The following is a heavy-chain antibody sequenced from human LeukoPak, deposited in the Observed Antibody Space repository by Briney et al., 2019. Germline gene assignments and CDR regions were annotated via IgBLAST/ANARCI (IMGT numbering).Heavy chain of an antibody. Sequence: GRPLRLSCAASGFTVSSNYMSWVRQAPGKGLEWVSVIYSGGSTYYADSVKGRFTISRDNSKNTLYLQMNSLRAEDTAVYYCARVVHTAMAIDYWGQGTLVTVSS. CDR3: ARVVHTAMAIDY. CDR2: IYSGGST. V-gene: IGHV3-53*01. D-gene: IGHD5-18*01. J-gene: IGHJ4*02. CDR1: GFTVSSNY.